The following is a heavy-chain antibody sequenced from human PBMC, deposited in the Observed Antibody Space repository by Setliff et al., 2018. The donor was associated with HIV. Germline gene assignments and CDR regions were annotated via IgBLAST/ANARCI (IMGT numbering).Heavy chain of an antibody. V-gene: IGHV1-69*06. J-gene: IGHJ6*03. D-gene: IGHD5-12*01. CDR2: IIPVFGAA. Sequence: SVKVSCKASGGTFSDSAINWVRQAPGQGLEWMGRIIPVFGAANYAPKFPDRVTITADKSTSTAYLELSSLRSDDTAVYYCAKEVATTYYYRYMDVWGTG. CDR1: GGTFSDSA. CDR3: AKEVATTYYYRYMDV.